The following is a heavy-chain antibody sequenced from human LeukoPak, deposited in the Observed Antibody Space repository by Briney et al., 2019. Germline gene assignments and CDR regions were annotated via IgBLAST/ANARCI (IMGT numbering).Heavy chain of an antibody. D-gene: IGHD2-15*01. V-gene: IGHV1-2*06. Sequence: ASVKLSCKASGYIFTGYYIHWVRQAPGQGLEWMGRINPNSGGTNYAQKFQGRVTMSRDTSISTAYMELSNLKSDDTAVYYCARDRGSGLDAFDIWGQGTMVTVSS. J-gene: IGHJ3*02. CDR2: INPNSGGT. CDR3: ARDRGSGLDAFDI. CDR1: GYIFTGYY.